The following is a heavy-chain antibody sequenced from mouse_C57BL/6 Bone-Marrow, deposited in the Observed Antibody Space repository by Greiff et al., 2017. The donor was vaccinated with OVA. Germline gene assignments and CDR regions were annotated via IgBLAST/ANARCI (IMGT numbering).Heavy chain of an antibody. Sequence: QVQLQQSGPELVKPGASVKISCKASGYTFTDYYINWVKQRPGQGLEWIGWIFPGSGSTYYNEKFKGKATLTVDKSSSTAYMLLSSLTSEDSAVYYCAREGGAPVVRDYFDYWGQGTTLTVSS. J-gene: IGHJ2*01. D-gene: IGHD1-1*01. CDR2: IFPGSGST. CDR3: AREGGAPVVRDYFDY. CDR1: GYTFTDYY. V-gene: IGHV1-75*01.